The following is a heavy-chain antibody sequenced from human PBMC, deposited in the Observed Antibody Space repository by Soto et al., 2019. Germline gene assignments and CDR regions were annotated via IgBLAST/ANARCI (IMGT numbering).Heavy chain of an antibody. Sequence: PSETLSLTCTVPGGSISSYYWSWIRQPPGKGLEWIGYIYYSGSTNYNPSLKSRVTISVDTSKNQFSLKLSSVTAADTAVYYCARGGYCSGGSCYWVRNWFDPWGQGTLVTVSS. D-gene: IGHD2-15*01. J-gene: IGHJ5*02. CDR3: ARGGYCSGGSCYWVRNWFDP. V-gene: IGHV4-59*01. CDR1: GGSISSYY. CDR2: IYYSGST.